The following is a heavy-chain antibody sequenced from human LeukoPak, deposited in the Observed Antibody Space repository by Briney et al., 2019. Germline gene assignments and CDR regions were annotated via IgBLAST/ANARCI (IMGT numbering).Heavy chain of an antibody. Sequence: SCKASGGTFSSYAMSWVRQAPGKGLEWVSAISGSGGSTYYADSVKGRFTISRDNSKNTRYLQMNSLRAEDTAVYYCAKRAYYYDSSGYDWGQGTLVTVSS. CDR2: ISGSGGST. D-gene: IGHD3-22*01. V-gene: IGHV3-23*01. J-gene: IGHJ4*02. CDR3: AKRAYYYDSSGYD. CDR1: GGTFSSYA.